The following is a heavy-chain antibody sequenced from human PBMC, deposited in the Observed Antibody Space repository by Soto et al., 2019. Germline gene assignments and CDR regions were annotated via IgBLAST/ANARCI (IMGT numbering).Heavy chain of an antibody. Sequence: SGPTLVNPTQTLTLTCTFSGFSLSTSGMCVSWIRQPPGKALEWLARIDWDDDKYYSTSLKTRLTISKDTSKNQVVLTMTNMEPVDTATFYFARTLNTVTTSYYYSGMDVWGQGTTVTVSS. V-gene: IGHV2-70*11. CDR2: IDWDDDK. J-gene: IGHJ6*02. CDR1: GFSLSTSGMC. CDR3: ARTLNTVTTSYYYSGMDV. D-gene: IGHD4-4*01.